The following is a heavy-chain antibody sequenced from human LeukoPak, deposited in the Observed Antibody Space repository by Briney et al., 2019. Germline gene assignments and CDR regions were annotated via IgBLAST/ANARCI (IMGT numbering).Heavy chain of an antibody. D-gene: IGHD3-10*02. CDR3: AELGITMIGGV. J-gene: IGHJ6*04. CDR1: GFTFSAYS. CDR2: ISSSGSTI. V-gene: IGHV3-48*04. Sequence: GGSLRLSCATSGFTFSAYSMNWVRQAPGKGLEWVSYISSSGSTIYYADSVKGRFTISRDNAKNSLYLQMNSLRAEDTAVYYCAELGITMIGGVWGKGTTVTISS.